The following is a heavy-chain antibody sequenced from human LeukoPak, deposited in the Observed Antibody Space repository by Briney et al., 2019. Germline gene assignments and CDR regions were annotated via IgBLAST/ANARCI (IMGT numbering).Heavy chain of an antibody. CDR1: GFIFSSYS. CDR3: ARGYYYDSSGYYNWFDP. Sequence: GGSLRLSCAASGFIFSSYSMSWVRQAPGKGLEWVSYISSGSSTIYYADSVKGRFTISRDNAKNSLYLQMNSLRAEDTAVYYCARGYYYDSSGYYNWFDPWAREPWSPSPQ. D-gene: IGHD3-22*01. V-gene: IGHV3-48*01. CDR2: ISSGSSTI. J-gene: IGHJ5*02.